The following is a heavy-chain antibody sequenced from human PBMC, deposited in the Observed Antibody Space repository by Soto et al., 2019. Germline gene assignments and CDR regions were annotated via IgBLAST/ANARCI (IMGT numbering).Heavy chain of an antibody. CDR3: AKDSTMITFGGPDY. V-gene: IGHV3-23*01. CDR1: GFPFSSYA. CDR2: ISGSGGST. Sequence: GGSLRLSCAASGFPFSSYAMSWVRQAPGKGLEWVSAISGSGGSTYYADSVKGRFTISRDNSKNTLYLQMNSLRAEDTAVYYCAKDSTMITFGGPDYWGQGTLVTVSS. D-gene: IGHD3-16*01. J-gene: IGHJ4*02.